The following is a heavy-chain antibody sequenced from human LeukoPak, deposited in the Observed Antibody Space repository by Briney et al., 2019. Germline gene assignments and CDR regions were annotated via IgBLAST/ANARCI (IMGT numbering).Heavy chain of an antibody. D-gene: IGHD6-13*01. CDR2: INPNSGGT. CDR1: GYTFTDYY. V-gene: IGHV1-2*06. Sequence: ASVKVSCKASGYTFTDYYIHWVRQAPGQGLEWMGRINPNSGGTNYAQKFQGRVTMTRDTSISTAYMELSRLSSDDTAVYYCATSRDRIAAAGRDEFDYWGQGTLVTVSS. J-gene: IGHJ4*02. CDR3: ATSRDRIAAAGRDEFDY.